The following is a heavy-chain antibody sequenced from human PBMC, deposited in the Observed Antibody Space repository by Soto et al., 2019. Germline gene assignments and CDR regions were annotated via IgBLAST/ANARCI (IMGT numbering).Heavy chain of an antibody. J-gene: IGHJ4*02. CDR1: GGSISSYY. CDR3: ARDSFPPYSSSSKGFDY. D-gene: IGHD6-6*01. CDR2: LDYSGTT. Sequence: QGQLQESGPGLVKPSETLSLICTVSGGSISSYYWNWIRQSPGKGLEWIASLDYSGTTNYNPSLNSRITTSVDPSTEPFSLKMRSVTAGDTAVYYCARDSFPPYSSSSKGFDYWGQGSLVTVST. V-gene: IGHV4-59*01.